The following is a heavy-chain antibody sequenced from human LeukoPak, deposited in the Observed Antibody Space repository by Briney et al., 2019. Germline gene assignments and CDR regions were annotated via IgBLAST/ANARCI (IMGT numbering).Heavy chain of an antibody. CDR1: GGSFSGYY. V-gene: IGHV4-34*01. J-gene: IGHJ3*02. D-gene: IGHD3-22*01. CDR3: ARVHYDSSGYSPDAFDI. CDR2: INHSGST. Sequence: PSETLSLTCAVYGGSFSGYYWSWIRQPPGKGLEWIGEINHSGSTNYNPSLKSRVTISVDTSKNQFSLKLSSVTAADTAVYYCARVHYDSSGYSPDAFDIWGQGTMVTVSS.